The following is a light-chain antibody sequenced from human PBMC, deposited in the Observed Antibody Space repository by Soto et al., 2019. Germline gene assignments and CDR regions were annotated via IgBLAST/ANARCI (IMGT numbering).Light chain of an antibody. CDR3: QHYRTS. V-gene: IGKV3-20*01. Sequence: EIVLTQSPGTLSLSPGERATLSCRASQGVSSSYLAWYQQKPGQPPRLLIYGASSRATGIPDRFSSSGSGIDFTLTITRLEPEDFAVYYCQHYRTSFGGGTKVEIK. CDR2: GAS. CDR1: QGVSSSY. J-gene: IGKJ4*01.